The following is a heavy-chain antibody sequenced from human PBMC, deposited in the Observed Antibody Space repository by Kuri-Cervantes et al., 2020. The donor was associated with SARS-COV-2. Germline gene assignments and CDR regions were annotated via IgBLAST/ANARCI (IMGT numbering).Heavy chain of an antibody. Sequence: GESLKISCAASGFTFSGHWIHWLRQAAGKGLVWVSRINPDGSYTNNADSVKGRFTLSRDNAKNMLFLQMNSLRAEDTGVYYCVRDGDHWNFDYWGQGTLVTVSS. D-gene: IGHD1-1*01. J-gene: IGHJ4*02. CDR3: VRDGDHWNFDY. CDR1: GFTFSGHW. CDR2: INPDGSYT. V-gene: IGHV3-74*01.